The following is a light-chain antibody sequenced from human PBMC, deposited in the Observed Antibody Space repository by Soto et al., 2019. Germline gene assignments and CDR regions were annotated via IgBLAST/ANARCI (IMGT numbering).Light chain of an antibody. J-gene: IGKJ1*01. CDR1: QSVSSN. V-gene: IGKV3-15*01. CDR3: QQYNNWPGGT. CDR2: GAS. Sequence: EIVMTQSPATLSVSPGESATLSCRASQSVSSNLAWYQQKPGQAPRLLIYGASTRATGIPARFSGSGSGTEFTLTISSLQSEDFAVYYCQQYNNWPGGTFGQGTKVDNK.